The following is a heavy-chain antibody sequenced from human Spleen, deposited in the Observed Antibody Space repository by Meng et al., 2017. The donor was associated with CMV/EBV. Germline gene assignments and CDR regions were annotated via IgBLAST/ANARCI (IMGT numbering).Heavy chain of an antibody. CDR1: GFTFSSYA. Sequence: GESLKISCAASGFTFSSYAMHWVRQAPGKGLEWVAVISYDGSNKYYADSVKGRFTISRDNSKNTLYLQMNSLRAEDTAVYYCARDQGEYCSSTSCQRGFDYWGQGTLVTSPQ. CDR3: ARDQGEYCSSTSCQRGFDY. J-gene: IGHJ4*02. D-gene: IGHD2-2*01. CDR2: ISYDGSNK. V-gene: IGHV3-30*04.